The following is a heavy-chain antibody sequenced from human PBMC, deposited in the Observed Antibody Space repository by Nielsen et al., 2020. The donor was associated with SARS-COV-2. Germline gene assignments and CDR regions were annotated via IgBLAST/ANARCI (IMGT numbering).Heavy chain of an antibody. Sequence: GESLKISCAASGFTFSSYSMNWVRQAPGKGLEWVAVIPYDGSNRYYGDSVKGRFTISRDNSKNTLYLQMNSLRAEDTALYYCAKDQETTMVRGSPGGFDYWGQGTLVTVSS. V-gene: IGHV3-30*18. CDR3: AKDQETTMVRGSPGGFDY. J-gene: IGHJ4*02. D-gene: IGHD3-10*01. CDR2: IPYDGSNR. CDR1: GFTFSSYS.